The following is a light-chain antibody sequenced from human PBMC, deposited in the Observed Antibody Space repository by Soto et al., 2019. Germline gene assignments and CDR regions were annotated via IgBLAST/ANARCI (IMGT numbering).Light chain of an antibody. CDR2: GAS. V-gene: IGKV3-20*01. Sequence: EIVLTQSPGTLSLSPGERATLSCRASQSISSNYLAWYQQKPGQAPRLLIYGASSRATGTPDRFSGSESGTDFTLTISRLEPEDFAVYYCQQYGSSTGFTFGPGTKVDIK. J-gene: IGKJ3*01. CDR3: QQYGSSTGFT. CDR1: QSISSNY.